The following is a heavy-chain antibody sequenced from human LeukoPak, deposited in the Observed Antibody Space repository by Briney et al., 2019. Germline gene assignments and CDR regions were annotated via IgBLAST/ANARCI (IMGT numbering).Heavy chain of an antibody. Sequence: SQTLSLTCTVSGGSISSGGYYWSWIRQHPGKGLEWIGYIYYSGSTYYNPSLKSRVTISVDTSKNQFSLKLSSVTAADTAVYYCARVHYYGSGSYYNWFDPWGQGTLVTVSS. CDR2: IYYSGST. CDR1: GGSISSGGYY. V-gene: IGHV4-31*03. D-gene: IGHD3-10*01. CDR3: ARVHYYGSGSYYNWFDP. J-gene: IGHJ5*02.